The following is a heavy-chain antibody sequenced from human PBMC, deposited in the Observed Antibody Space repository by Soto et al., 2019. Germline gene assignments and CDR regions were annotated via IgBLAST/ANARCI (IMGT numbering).Heavy chain of an antibody. CDR1: GYTFTSYG. J-gene: IGHJ4*02. Sequence: QVQLVQSGAEVKKPGASVKVSCKASGYTFTSYGISWVRQAPGQGLEWMGWISAYNGNTNYAQKLQGRVTMTTDTSTRTAYMELRSLRSDDTAVYYCARVDSSGYPGAPTDTGDWGQGTMVTVSS. D-gene: IGHD3-22*01. CDR3: ARVDSSGYPGAPTDTGD. V-gene: IGHV1-18*01. CDR2: ISAYNGNT.